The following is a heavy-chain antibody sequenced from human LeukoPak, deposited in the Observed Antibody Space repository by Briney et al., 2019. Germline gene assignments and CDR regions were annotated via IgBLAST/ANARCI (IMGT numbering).Heavy chain of an antibody. CDR1: GYTFTGYY. Sequence: ASVKVSCKASGYTFTGYYMHWVRRAPGQGLEWMGWINPNSGGTNYAQKFQGRVTMTRDTSISTAYMELSRLRSDDTAVYYCARDLFLYYYDSSGYYIDPWGQGTLVTVSS. D-gene: IGHD3-22*01. CDR3: ARDLFLYYYDSSGYYIDP. J-gene: IGHJ5*02. CDR2: INPNSGGT. V-gene: IGHV1-2*02.